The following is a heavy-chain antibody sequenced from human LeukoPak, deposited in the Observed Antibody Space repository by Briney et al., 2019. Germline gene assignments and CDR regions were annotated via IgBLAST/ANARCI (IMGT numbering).Heavy chain of an antibody. CDR1: GFTFSTYA. D-gene: IGHD3-3*01. J-gene: IGHJ4*02. Sequence: PGGSLRLSCAASGFTFSTYAMSWVRQAPGKGLEWVSVISGSGGSTYYADSVKGRFTISRDNSKNTLYLQMNSLRAEDTAVYYCARGTSGPRYDFWSGYYHPYFDYWGQGTLVTVSS. V-gene: IGHV3-23*01. CDR2: ISGSGGST. CDR3: ARGTSGPRYDFWSGYYHPYFDY.